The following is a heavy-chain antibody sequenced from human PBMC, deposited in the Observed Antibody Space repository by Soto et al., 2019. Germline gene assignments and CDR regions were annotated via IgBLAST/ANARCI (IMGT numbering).Heavy chain of an antibody. CDR3: ARDRKDYEVHFRLNWFDP. CDR1: GFTFSSYG. CDR2: ISYDGSNK. Sequence: SLRLSCAASGFTFSSYGMHWVRQAPGKGLEWVAVISYDGSNKYYVDSAKGRFTISRDNAKNSLYLQMNSLRAEDTAVYYCARDRKDYEVHFRLNWFDPWGQGTLVTVSS. V-gene: IGHV3-30*03. D-gene: IGHD4-17*01. J-gene: IGHJ5*02.